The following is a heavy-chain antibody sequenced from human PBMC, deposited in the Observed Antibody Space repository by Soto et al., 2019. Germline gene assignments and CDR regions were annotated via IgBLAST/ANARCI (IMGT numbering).Heavy chain of an antibody. CDR3: AKDGARVATISTPDQ. J-gene: IGHJ4*02. V-gene: IGHV3-23*01. D-gene: IGHD5-12*01. Sequence: EVQLLESGGGLVQPGGSLRLSCAASGFTFSTYAMTWVRQAPGKGLEWVSVISGSGDNTYYEDSVKGRFTISRDNPKNTLYLQMNSLTSEDTAVYYCAKDGARVATISTPDQWGQGTLVTVSS. CDR1: GFTFSTYA. CDR2: ISGSGDNT.